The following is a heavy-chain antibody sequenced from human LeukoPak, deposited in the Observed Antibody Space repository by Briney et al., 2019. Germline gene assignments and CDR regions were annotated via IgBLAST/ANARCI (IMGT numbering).Heavy chain of an antibody. CDR3: ARAPPTIAVAGSAFDI. CDR2: IYYSGST. D-gene: IGHD6-19*01. J-gene: IGHJ3*02. V-gene: IGHV4-59*12. Sequence: SETLSLTCTVSGGSISSYYWSWIRHPPGKGLEWIGHIYYSGSTNYNPSLKSRITLSVDTSKKQFSLNLSSVTVADTAVYYCARAPPTIAVAGSAFDIWGQGAMVTVSS. CDR1: GGSISSYY.